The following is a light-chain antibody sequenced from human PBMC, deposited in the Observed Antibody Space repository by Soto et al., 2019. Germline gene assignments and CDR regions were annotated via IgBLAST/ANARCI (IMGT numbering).Light chain of an antibody. CDR2: DAS. CDR3: QQYDSYSPT. J-gene: IGKJ1*01. V-gene: IGKV1-5*01. Sequence: DIQMTQSPSTLSASVGDRVTITCRASQSISNWLAWYQQKPGRAPKFLIYDASSLESGVPSRFSGSGSGTEFTLTISSPQPDDFATYYCQQYDSYSPTFGQGTKVEVK. CDR1: QSISNW.